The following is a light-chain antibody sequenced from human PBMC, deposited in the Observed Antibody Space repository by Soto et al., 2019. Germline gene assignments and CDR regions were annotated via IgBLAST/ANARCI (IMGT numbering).Light chain of an antibody. CDR2: LNSDGSH. Sequence: QTVVTQPPSASASLGASVKLTCTLTSGHSSYTIAWHQQRPEKGPRYLMRLNSDGSHSKGDGIPDRFSGSSSGAERYLTISSLQSEDEADYYCQTWGTGYVVFGGGTQLTVL. CDR3: QTWGTGYVV. CDR1: SGHSSYT. V-gene: IGLV4-69*01. J-gene: IGLJ2*01.